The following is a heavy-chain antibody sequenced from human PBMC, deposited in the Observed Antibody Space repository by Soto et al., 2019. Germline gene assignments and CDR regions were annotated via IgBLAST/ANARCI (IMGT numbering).Heavy chain of an antibody. CDR2: ISSSSSTI. V-gene: IGHV3-48*01. CDR3: SRCYLFFINDTSSNY. CDR1: GFTFSSYS. J-gene: IGHJ4*01. D-gene: IGHD3-10*01. Sequence: GGSRRLSCAASGFTFSSYSMNWVRQAPGKGLEWVSYISSSSSTIYYADSVKGRFTISRDNAKNSLYLQMNSLTAVDSAVFYCSRCYLFFINDTSSNY.